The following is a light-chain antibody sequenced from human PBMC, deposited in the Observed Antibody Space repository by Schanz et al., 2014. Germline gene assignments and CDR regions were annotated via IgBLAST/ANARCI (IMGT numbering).Light chain of an antibody. J-gene: IGLJ2*01. CDR1: GSADGAFTY. V-gene: IGLV2-14*01. CDR3: SAYTSSSTLVV. Sequence: QSALTQPASVSGSPGQSITISCTATGSADGAFTYVSWYQQHPGKAPKLMIYDVSNRPSGVSNRFSGSKSGNTASLTISGLQAEDEADYYCSAYTSSSTLVVFGGGTKLTVL. CDR2: DVS.